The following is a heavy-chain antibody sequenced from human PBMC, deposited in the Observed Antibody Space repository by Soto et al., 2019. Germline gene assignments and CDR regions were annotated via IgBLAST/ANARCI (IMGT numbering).Heavy chain of an antibody. J-gene: IGHJ3*02. V-gene: IGHV3-30-3*01. CDR1: GFTFSSYA. Sequence: QVQLVESGGGVVQPGRSLRLSCAASGFTFSSYAMHWVRQAPGKGLEWVAVISYDGSNKYYADSVKGRFTISRDNSKNTLYLQMTSLRAEDTAVYYCARACGIVVVFDAFDIWGQGTMVTVSS. D-gene: IGHD2-15*01. CDR2: ISYDGSNK. CDR3: ARACGIVVVFDAFDI.